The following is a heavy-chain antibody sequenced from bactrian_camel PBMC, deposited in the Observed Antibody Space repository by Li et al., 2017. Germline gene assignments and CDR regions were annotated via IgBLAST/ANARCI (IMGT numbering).Heavy chain of an antibody. CDR3: AADGPQDGISWCSLRRAEYYY. D-gene: IGHD6*01. J-gene: IGHJ4*01. CDR1: GLTDGCYC. CDR2: IDSDGTI. Sequence: HVQLVESGGGSVQSGGSLRLSCQASGLTDGCYCMGWFRQAPGGEREGVATIDSDGTISYADSVKGRFTISKDNSKKTLYLQMNTLKPEDSAMYYCAADGPQDGISWCSLRRAEYYYWGQGTQVTVS. V-gene: IGHV3S55*01.